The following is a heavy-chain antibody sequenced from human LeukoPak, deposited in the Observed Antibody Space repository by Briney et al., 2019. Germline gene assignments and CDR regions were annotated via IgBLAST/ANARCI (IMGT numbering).Heavy chain of an antibody. Sequence: SVKVSCKASGFTFTSSAMQWVRQARGQRLEWIGWIVVGSGNTNYAQKFQERVTITRDMSTSTAYMELSSLRSEDTAMYYCARPGGGEDPLAFDIWGQGTMVTVSS. CDR3: ARPGGGEDPLAFDI. CDR2: IVVGSGNT. J-gene: IGHJ3*02. D-gene: IGHD4-23*01. CDR1: GFTFTSSA. V-gene: IGHV1-58*02.